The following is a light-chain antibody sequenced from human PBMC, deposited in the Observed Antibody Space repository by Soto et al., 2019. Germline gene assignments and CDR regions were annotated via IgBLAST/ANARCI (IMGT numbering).Light chain of an antibody. J-gene: IGKJ3*01. CDR2: DAS. CDR1: QSVRSS. CDR3: QQRSNWPPEVT. Sequence: EIVLTQSPDTLSLSPGERATLSCRASQSVRSSLAWYQQKPGQAPRLLIYDASNRATGIPARFSGRGSGTDFTLTISSLEPEDFAVYYCQQRSNWPPEVTFGPGTNVDLK. V-gene: IGKV3-11*01.